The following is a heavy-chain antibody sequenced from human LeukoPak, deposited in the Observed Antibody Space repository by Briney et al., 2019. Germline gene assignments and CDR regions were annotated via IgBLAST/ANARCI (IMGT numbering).Heavy chain of an antibody. D-gene: IGHD3-3*01. CDR2: IYDGGST. CDR3: AKDKGDFWSGHHY. Sequence: PGGSLRLSCAASGFIVSTNYMSWVRQAPGKGLEWVSAIYDGGSTYYADSVKGRFTISRDNSKNTLYLQMNSLRAEDTAVYYCAKDKGDFWSGHHYWGQGTPVTVSS. J-gene: IGHJ4*02. CDR1: GFIVSTNY. V-gene: IGHV3-53*01.